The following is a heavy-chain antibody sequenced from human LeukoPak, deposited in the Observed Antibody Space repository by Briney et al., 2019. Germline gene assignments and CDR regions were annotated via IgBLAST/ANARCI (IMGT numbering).Heavy chain of an antibody. CDR2: IYYSGST. Sequence: SETQSLTCTVSGGSISSSSYYWGWIRQPPGKGLEWIGSIYYSGSTYYNPSLKSRVTISVDTSKNQFSLKLSSVTAADTAVYYCARGGISLPFDYWGQGTLVTVSS. D-gene: IGHD1-1*01. CDR3: ARGGISLPFDY. V-gene: IGHV4-39*07. J-gene: IGHJ4*02. CDR1: GGSISSSSYY.